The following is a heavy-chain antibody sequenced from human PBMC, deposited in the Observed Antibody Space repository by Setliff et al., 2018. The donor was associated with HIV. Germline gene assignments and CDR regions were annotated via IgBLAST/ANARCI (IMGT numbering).Heavy chain of an antibody. CDR1: GFTFSDYW. J-gene: IGHJ6*02. V-gene: IGHV3-74*01. Sequence: PGGSLRLSCTASGFTFSDYWMHWVRRGPGRGLEWVSRIGRDGTVANYADSVKGRFTSSRDNARNTLFLQMNRLRAEDTAVYYCAKDNDYVWGSFSAASKGRYGMDVWGQGTTVTVSS. CDR3: AKDNDYVWGSFSAASKGRYGMDV. CDR2: IGRDGTVA. D-gene: IGHD3-16*01.